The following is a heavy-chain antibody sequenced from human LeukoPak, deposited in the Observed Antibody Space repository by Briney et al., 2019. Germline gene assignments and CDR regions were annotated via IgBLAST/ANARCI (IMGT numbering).Heavy chain of an antibody. Sequence: SETLSLTCAVSGYSISSGNYWGWIRQPPGKGLEWIGSFYHGGNTYYNPSLKSRVTMSVDTSKNQFSLKLSSVTAADTAVYYCASEKNGPPAVYWGQGTLVTVSS. CDR1: GYSISSGNY. V-gene: IGHV4-38-2*01. CDR3: ASEKNGPPAVY. J-gene: IGHJ4*02. D-gene: IGHD2-8*01. CDR2: FYHGGNT.